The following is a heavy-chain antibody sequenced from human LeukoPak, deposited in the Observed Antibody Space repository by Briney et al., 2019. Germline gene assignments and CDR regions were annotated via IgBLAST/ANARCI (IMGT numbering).Heavy chain of an antibody. CDR1: GYTFTSYG. CDR2: ISAYNGNT. CDR3: ARDLPPSYYYGSTTLDY. Sequence: ASVKVSCKASGYTFTSYGISWVRQAPGQGLEWMGWISAYNGNTNYAQKLQGRVTMTTDTSTSTAHMELRSLRSDDTAVYYCARDLPPSYYYGSTTLDYWGQGTLVTVSS. J-gene: IGHJ4*02. V-gene: IGHV1-18*01. D-gene: IGHD3-22*01.